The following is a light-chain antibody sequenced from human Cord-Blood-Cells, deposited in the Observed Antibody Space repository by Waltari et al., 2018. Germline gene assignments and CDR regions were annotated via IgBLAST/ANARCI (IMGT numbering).Light chain of an antibody. J-gene: IGLJ3*02. CDR1: SGSIASNY. Sequence: NFMLTQPHSVSESPGKTVTISCTRSSGSIASNYVQWYQQRPGSSPTTLVYEDNQRPSGVPDLFSGSIDSSSNSASLTISGLKTEDEADYYCQSYDSSNQVFGGGTKLTVL. CDR2: EDN. V-gene: IGLV6-57*01. CDR3: QSYDSSNQV.